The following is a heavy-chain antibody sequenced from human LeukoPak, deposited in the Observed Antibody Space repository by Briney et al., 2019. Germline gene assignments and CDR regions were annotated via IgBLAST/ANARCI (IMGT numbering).Heavy chain of an antibody. V-gene: IGHV3-7*01. Sequence: PGGSLRLSCAASGFTFSTYCMSWVRQAPGKGLEWVANIKQDGSEKYYVDSVKGRFTISRDTAKHSLYLQMNSLRAEDTAMYYCARDSAGNDYWGQGTLVTVSS. CDR2: IKQDGSEK. D-gene: IGHD6-13*01. CDR3: ARDSAGNDY. CDR1: GFTFSTYC. J-gene: IGHJ4*02.